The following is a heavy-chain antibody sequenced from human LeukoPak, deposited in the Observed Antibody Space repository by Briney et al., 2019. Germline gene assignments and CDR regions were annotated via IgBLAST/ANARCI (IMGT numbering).Heavy chain of an antibody. CDR3: AKKYSNYYFDC. J-gene: IGHJ4*02. CDR2: IGGSGERT. CDR1: GFAFSNYA. Sequence: PGGSLRLSCAASGFAFSNYAMSWVRQAPGKGLEWVSVIGGSGERTYYADSVKGRFTISRDISRNTLYLEMNNLRAEDTAVYYCAKKYSNYYFDCWGQGTLVTVSS. V-gene: IGHV3-23*01. D-gene: IGHD4-11*01.